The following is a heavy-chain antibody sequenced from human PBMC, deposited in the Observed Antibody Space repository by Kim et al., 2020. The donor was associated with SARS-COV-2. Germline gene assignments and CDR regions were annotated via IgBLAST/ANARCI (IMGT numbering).Heavy chain of an antibody. Sequence: GGSLRLSCAASGFTFSSYGMHWVRQAPGKGLEWVAVIWYDGSNKYYADSVKGRFTISRDNSKNTLYLQMNSLRAEDTAVYYCAKDKAAYYYDSSGYYYPGNWGQGTLVTVSS. V-gene: IGHV3-33*06. J-gene: IGHJ4*02. CDR3: AKDKAAYYYDSSGYYYPGN. D-gene: IGHD3-22*01. CDR2: IWYDGSNK. CDR1: GFTFSSYG.